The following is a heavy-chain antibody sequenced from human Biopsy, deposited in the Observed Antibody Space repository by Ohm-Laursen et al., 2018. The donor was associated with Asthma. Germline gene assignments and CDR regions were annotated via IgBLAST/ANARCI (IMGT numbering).Heavy chain of an antibody. CDR3: VRGSSSWHHGPFHYYYGLDV. V-gene: IGHV4-39*01. CDR2: IYYSGTT. D-gene: IGHD6-13*01. J-gene: IGHJ6*02. Sequence: DTLSLTCSLSSGSGGYMRSGNYYWGWIRQPPGKGLEWIGSIYYSGTTYYNPSLVSRVAVSPDTSKNQFSRKLSSVTAADTAVYYCVRGSSSWHHGPFHYYYGLDVWGQGTTATVSS. CDR1: SGSGGYMRSGNYY.